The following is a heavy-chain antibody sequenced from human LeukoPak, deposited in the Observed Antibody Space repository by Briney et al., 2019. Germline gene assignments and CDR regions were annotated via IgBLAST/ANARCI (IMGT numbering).Heavy chain of an antibody. V-gene: IGHV5-51*01. Sequence: KPGESLKISCKGSGYSSTSYWIGWVRQMPGKGLEWMGIIYPGDSDTRYSPSFQGQVTISADKSISTAYLQWSSLKASDTAMYYCARQRDSSSWYSTYYYYYMDVWGKGTTVTVSS. CDR2: IYPGDSDT. J-gene: IGHJ6*03. CDR3: ARQRDSSSWYSTYYYYYMDV. D-gene: IGHD6-13*01. CDR1: GYSSTSYW.